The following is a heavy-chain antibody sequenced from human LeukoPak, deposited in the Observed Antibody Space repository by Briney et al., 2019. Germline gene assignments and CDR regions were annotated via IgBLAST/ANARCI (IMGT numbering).Heavy chain of an antibody. CDR2: INPNSGGT. J-gene: IGHJ6*02. V-gene: IGHV1-2*02. Sequence: ASVKVSCKASGYTFTGYYMHWVRQAPGQGLEWMGWINPNSGGTNYAQKFQGRVTMTRDTSISTAYMELSRLRSDDTAVYYCARDNDLWSGYQASYGMDVWGQGTTVTVSS. CDR3: ARDNDLWSGYQASYGMDV. CDR1: GYTFTGYY. D-gene: IGHD3-3*01.